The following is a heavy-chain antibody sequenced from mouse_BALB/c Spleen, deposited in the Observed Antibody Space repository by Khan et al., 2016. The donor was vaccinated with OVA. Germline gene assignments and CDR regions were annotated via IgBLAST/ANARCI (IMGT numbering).Heavy chain of an antibody. V-gene: IGHV1-62-2*01. D-gene: IGHD2-1*01. J-gene: IGHJ4*01. Sequence: QVQLMESGAGLVKPGASVKLSCKASGYNFIDYIIQWVKQRSGQGLEWIGWFDPGSGSIKYNEKIKDKATLTADKSSSTVYMELSRLTSEDSAVYFCARHGGYGNYDAMDYWGQGTSVTVSS. CDR3: ARHGGYGNYDAMDY. CDR2: FDPGSGSI. CDR1: GYNFIDYI.